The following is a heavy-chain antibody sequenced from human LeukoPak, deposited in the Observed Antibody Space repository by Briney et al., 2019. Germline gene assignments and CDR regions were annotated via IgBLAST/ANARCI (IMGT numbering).Heavy chain of an antibody. V-gene: IGHV1-46*01. CDR2: INPSGGST. CDR1: GYTFTSYY. CDR3: AREQSSVYGMDV. J-gene: IGHJ6*02. D-gene: IGHD1-26*01. Sequence: ASVKVSCKASGYTFTSYYMHWVRQAPGQGLEWMGIINPSGGSTSYAQKFQGRVTMTRDTSTSTVYMGLSSLRSEDTAVYYCAREQSSVYGMDVWGQGTTVTVSS.